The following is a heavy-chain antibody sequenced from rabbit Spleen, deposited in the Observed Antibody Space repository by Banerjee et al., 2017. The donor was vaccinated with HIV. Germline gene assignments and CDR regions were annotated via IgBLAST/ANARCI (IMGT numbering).Heavy chain of an antibody. CDR1: GFSFSSSDY. D-gene: IGHD6-1*01. CDR2: IAGSSSGFT. J-gene: IGHJ5*01. CDR3: ARANYGYRHFPEWLDL. V-gene: IGHV1S40*01. Sequence: QSLEESGGDLVKPGASLTLTCTASGFSFSSSDYMCWVRQAPGKGLEWISCIAGSSSGFTYSATWAKGRFTCSKTSSTTVTLQMTSLTAADTATYFCARANYGYRHFPEWLDLGGQGTLVTVS.